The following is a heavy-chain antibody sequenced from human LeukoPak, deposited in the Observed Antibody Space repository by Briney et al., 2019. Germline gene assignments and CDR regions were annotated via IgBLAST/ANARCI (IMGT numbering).Heavy chain of an antibody. CDR3: AKKISRITMVRGVISLDY. CDR2: ISGSGGST. CDR1: GFTFSSYA. Sequence: PGGSLRLSCAASGFTFSSYAMSWGRQAPGKGLEWVSAISGSGGSTYYADSVKGRFTISRDNSKNTLYLQMNSLRAEDTAVYYCAKKISRITMVRGVISLDYRGQGTLVTVSS. D-gene: IGHD3-10*01. J-gene: IGHJ4*02. V-gene: IGHV3-23*01.